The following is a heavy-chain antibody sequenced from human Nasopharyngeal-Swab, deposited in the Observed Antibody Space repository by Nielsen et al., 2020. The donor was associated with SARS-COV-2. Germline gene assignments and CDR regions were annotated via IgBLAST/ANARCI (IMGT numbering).Heavy chain of an antibody. V-gene: IGHV4-39*07. CDR2: VSYSWTA. CDR3: ARDESGDYLGLPFDY. J-gene: IGHJ4*02. D-gene: IGHD4-17*01. Sequence: SETLSLTCTVSGASISSSINYWGWIRQSPQKGLGWIGTVSYSWTANYNPSLNSRVTISVDTSKNQFSLKLISVTAADTAVYYCARDESGDYLGLPFDYWGQGTLVTVSS. CDR1: GASISSSINY.